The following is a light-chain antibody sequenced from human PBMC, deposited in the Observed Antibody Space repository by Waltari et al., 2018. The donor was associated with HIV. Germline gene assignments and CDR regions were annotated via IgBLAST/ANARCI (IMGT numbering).Light chain of an antibody. CDR3: QQYHSQFS. CDR1: QDISYY. J-gene: IGKJ3*01. V-gene: IGKV1-33*01. Sequence: DRVTITCQATQDISYYLNWYQQKPGEAPRLLIYDASRLRTGVPSRFSGGGSGTHFTLTISSLQPEDIATYYCQQYHSQFSFGPGTKVDIK. CDR2: DAS.